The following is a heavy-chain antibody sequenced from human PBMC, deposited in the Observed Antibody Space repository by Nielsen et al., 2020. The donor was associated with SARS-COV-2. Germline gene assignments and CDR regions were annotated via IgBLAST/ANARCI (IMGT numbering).Heavy chain of an antibody. D-gene: IGHD5-24*01. Sequence: WVRQAPGQGLEWMGIINPSGGSTSYAQKFQGRVTMTRDTSTSTVYMELSSLRSEDTAVYYCARDQISRDGYIPNSYYFDYWGQGTLVTASS. V-gene: IGHV1-46*01. CDR2: INPSGGST. CDR3: ARDQISRDGYIPNSYYFDY. J-gene: IGHJ4*02.